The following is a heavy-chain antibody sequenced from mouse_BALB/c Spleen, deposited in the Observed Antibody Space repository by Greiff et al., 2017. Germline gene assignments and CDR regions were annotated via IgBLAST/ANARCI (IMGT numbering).Heavy chain of an antibody. Sequence: VMLVESGPGLVAPSQSLSITCTVSGFSLTSYDISWIRQPPGKGLEWLGVIWTGGGTNYNSAFMSRLSISKDNSKSQVFLKMNSLQTDDTAIYYCVRYYYGSSSVDWGQGTLVTVSA. V-gene: IGHV2-9-2*01. J-gene: IGHJ3*01. CDR3: VRYYYGSSSVD. CDR1: GFSLTSYD. D-gene: IGHD1-1*01. CDR2: IWTGGGT.